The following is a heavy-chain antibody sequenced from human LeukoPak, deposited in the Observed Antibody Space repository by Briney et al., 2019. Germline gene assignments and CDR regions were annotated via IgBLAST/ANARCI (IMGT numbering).Heavy chain of an antibody. V-gene: IGHV5-51*01. J-gene: IGHJ4*02. CDR2: IYPRDSDT. Sequence: WLREPPGKGPEWIGFIYPRDSDTRYSPSFQGQVTISADKSISTAYLQWSSLKASDTAMYYCARHEDRYYDSSGYGLDYWGQGTLVTVSS. CDR3: ARHEDRYYDSSGYGLDY. D-gene: IGHD3-22*01.